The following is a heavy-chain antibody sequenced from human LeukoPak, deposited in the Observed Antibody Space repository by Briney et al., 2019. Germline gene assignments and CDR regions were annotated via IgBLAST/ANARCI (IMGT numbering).Heavy chain of an antibody. CDR1: GGSFSGYY. Sequence: PSETLSLTCAVYGGSFSGYYWSWIRQPPGKGLEWIGEINHSGSTNYNPSLKSRVTISVDTSKNQFSLKLSSVTAADTAVYYCARGSGWYDVNWFDPWGQGTLVTVSS. CDR2: INHSGST. V-gene: IGHV4-34*01. D-gene: IGHD6-13*01. J-gene: IGHJ5*02. CDR3: ARGSGWYDVNWFDP.